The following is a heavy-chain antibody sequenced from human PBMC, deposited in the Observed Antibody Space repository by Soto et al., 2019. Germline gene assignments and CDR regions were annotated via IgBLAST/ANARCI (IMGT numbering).Heavy chain of an antibody. V-gene: IGHV4-4*07. CDR1: GGSISNYY. J-gene: IGHJ4*02. CDR3: ARDFDSSGYSLGY. D-gene: IGHD3-22*01. Sequence: SATLSLTCPVSGGSISNYYWSWIRQPAGKGLEWIGRIYNSGSTKYNPSLKSRVTMSEDTSKNQFSLNLISVTAADTAVYYCARDFDSSGYSLGYWGPGTLVTVS. CDR2: IYNSGST.